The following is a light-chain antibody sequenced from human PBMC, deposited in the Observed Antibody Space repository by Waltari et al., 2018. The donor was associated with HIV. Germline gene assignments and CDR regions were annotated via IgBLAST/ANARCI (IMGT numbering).Light chain of an antibody. CDR3: QTWGTGILV. J-gene: IGLJ3*02. CDR2: LNSDGSH. Sequence: QLVLTQSPSASASLGASVKLTCTLSSGLSTHATAWHQQQPEKGPRYLMKLNSDGSHSKGDGIPDRFSGSSSGAERYLTISSLQSGDEADYYCQTWGTGILVFGGGTKLTVL. CDR1: SGLSTHA. V-gene: IGLV4-69*01.